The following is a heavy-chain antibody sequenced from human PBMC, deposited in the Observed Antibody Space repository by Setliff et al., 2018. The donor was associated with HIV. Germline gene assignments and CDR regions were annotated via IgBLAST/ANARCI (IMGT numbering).Heavy chain of an antibody. CDR1: GGSFSGYY. Sequence: PSETLSLTCAVYGGSFSGYYWSWIRQPPGKGLEWIGEINHSGSTNYNPSLKSRVTISVDTSKNQFSLKLSSVTAADTAVYYCARGRYDILTGYYYSEYFQHWGQGTLVTVSS. D-gene: IGHD3-9*01. CDR3: ARGRYDILTGYYYSEYFQH. J-gene: IGHJ1*01. V-gene: IGHV4-34*01. CDR2: INHSGST.